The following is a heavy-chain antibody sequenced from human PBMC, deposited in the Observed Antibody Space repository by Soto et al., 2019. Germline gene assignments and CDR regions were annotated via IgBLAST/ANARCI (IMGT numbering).Heavy chain of an antibody. V-gene: IGHV3-23*01. D-gene: IGHD6-13*01. J-gene: IGHJ6*02. Sequence: GWSLRLSCASSVFTFDDYAMHWVRQAPGKGLEWVSAISGSGGSTYYADSVKGRFTISRDNSKNTLYLQMNSLRAEDTAVYYCAKSAPGIAAVYYYYGMDVWGQGTTVTVSS. CDR3: AKSAPGIAAVYYYYGMDV. CDR2: ISGSGGST. CDR1: VFTFDDYA.